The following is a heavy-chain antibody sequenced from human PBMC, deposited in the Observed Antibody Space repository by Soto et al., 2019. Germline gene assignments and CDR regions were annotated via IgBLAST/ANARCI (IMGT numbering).Heavy chain of an antibody. J-gene: IGHJ4*02. CDR1: GGTVSSYT. CDR3: ARGYCSSTSCRRGLDY. CDR2: IIPILGIA. V-gene: IGHV1-69*02. D-gene: IGHD2-2*01. Sequence: QVQLVQSGAEVKKPGSSVKVSCKASGGTVSSYTISWVRQAPGQGLEWMGRIIPILGIANYAQKFQGRVTITADKSTSTAYMELSSLRSEDTDVYYCARGYCSSTSCRRGLDYWGQGTLVTVSS.